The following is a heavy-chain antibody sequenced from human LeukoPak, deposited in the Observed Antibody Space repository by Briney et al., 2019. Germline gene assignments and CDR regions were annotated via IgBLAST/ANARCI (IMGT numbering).Heavy chain of an antibody. D-gene: IGHD3-22*01. CDR2: TTTNGGST. J-gene: IGHJ6*02. V-gene: IGHV3-23*01. CDR1: GFTFSNYA. CDR3: ARRLYDSSAYSYYYGMDV. Sequence: GGSLRLSCAASGFTFSNYAMNWVRQAPGKGLEWVSLTTTNGGSTYYADSVKGRFTVSRDNSKNTLFLQMNSLRAEDTAVYFCARRLYDSSAYSYYYGMDVWGRGTTVTVSS.